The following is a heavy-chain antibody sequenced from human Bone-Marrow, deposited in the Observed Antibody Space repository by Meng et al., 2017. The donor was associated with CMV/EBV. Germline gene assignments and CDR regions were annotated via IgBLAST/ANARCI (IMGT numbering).Heavy chain of an antibody. CDR1: GYTFTSYA. Sequence: ASVKVSCKAFGYTFTSYAMHWVRQAPGQRLEWMGWSNAGNGNTKYSQEFQGRVTITRDTSASTAYMELSSLRSEDMAVYYCARHHDYDFWSGYSPWYFDYWGQGTLVTVSS. V-gene: IGHV1-3*02. CDR2: SNAGNGNT. D-gene: IGHD3-3*01. CDR3: ARHHDYDFWSGYSPWYFDY. J-gene: IGHJ4*02.